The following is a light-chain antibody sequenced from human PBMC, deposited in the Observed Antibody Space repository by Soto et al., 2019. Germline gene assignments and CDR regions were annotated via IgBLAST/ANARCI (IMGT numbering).Light chain of an antibody. J-gene: IGLJ2*01. Sequence: QSALTQPPSASGSPGQSVTISCIGTSSDVGGYHYVSWYQQHPGKAPKLMIYEVSKRPSGVPDRFSGSKSGNTAALTVSGLQAADEADYYCSAYAASNNLGVFGGGTKLTVL. CDR3: SAYAASNNLGV. CDR1: SSDVGGYHY. V-gene: IGLV2-8*01. CDR2: EVS.